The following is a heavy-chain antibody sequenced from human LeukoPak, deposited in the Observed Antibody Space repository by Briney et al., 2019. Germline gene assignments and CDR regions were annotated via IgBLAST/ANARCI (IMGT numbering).Heavy chain of an antibody. D-gene: IGHD1-1*01. CDR3: TRHESGLEPTYNYYYYMDV. CDR2: IRSKANSYAT. CDR1: GFTFSGSA. V-gene: IGHV3-73*01. J-gene: IGHJ6*03. Sequence: PGGSLRLSCAASGFTFSGSAMHWVRQASGKGLEWVGRIRSKANSYATAYAASVKGRFTISRDDSKNTAYLQMNSLKTEDTAVYYCTRHESGLEPTYNYYYYMDVWGKGTTVTVSS.